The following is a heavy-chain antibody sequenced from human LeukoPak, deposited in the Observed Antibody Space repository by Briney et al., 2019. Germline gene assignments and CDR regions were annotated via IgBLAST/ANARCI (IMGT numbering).Heavy chain of an antibody. J-gene: IGHJ2*01. CDR1: GFSFRDFW. Sequence: PGGSLRLSXAASGFSFRDFWMTWVRQAPGKGLEWVSSISSSSSYIYYADSVKGRFTISRDNAKNSLYLQMNSLRAEDTAVYYCVRDYSSGWAYGAWYFDLWGRGTLVTVSS. V-gene: IGHV3-21*01. D-gene: IGHD6-19*01. CDR2: ISSSSSYI. CDR3: VRDYSSGWAYGAWYFDL.